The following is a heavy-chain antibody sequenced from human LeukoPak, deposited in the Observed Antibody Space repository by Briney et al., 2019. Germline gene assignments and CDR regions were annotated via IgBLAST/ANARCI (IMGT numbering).Heavy chain of an antibody. CDR3: AREGRRDGYNLPFDY. V-gene: IGHV1-69*13. D-gene: IGHD5-24*01. J-gene: IGHJ4*02. Sequence: SVKVSCKASGGTFSSYAISWVRQAPGQGLEWMGGIIPIFGTANYAQKSQGRVTITADESTSTAYMELSRLRSEDTAVYYCAREGRRDGYNLPFDYWGQGTLITVSS. CDR2: IIPIFGTA. CDR1: GGTFSSYA.